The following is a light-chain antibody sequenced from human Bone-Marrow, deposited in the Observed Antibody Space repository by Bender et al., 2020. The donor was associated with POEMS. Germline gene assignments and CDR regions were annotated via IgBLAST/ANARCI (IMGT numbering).Light chain of an antibody. CDR1: SSNTGSGYD. CDR3: CSYAGTYTPWV. V-gene: IGLV1-40*01. Sequence: QSVLTQPPSVSGAPGQRVTISCTGSSSNTGSGYDINWYQHLPGTAPKLLIYGYNNRPSGVPDRLSGSKSGNTASLTISGLQAEDEADYYCCSYAGTYTPWVFGGGTKLTVL. J-gene: IGLJ3*02. CDR2: GYN.